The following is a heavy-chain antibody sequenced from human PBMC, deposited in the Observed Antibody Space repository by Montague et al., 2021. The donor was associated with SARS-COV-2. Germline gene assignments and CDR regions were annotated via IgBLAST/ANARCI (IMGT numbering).Heavy chain of an antibody. D-gene: IGHD4-17*01. V-gene: IGHV4-39*01. Sequence: SETLSLTCTVSGGSINTISYYWGWIRQPPGKGLDWIGSIYYSGSTYYNPSLKSRVTISVDTSKNQLSLKLSSVTAADTAVYYCAMPGGALNAFDIWGQGTMVTVSS. J-gene: IGHJ3*02. CDR1: GGSINTISYY. CDR2: IYYSGST. CDR3: AMPGGALNAFDI.